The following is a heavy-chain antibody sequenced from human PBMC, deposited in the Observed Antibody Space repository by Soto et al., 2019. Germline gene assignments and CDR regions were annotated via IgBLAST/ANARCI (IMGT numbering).Heavy chain of an antibody. J-gene: IGHJ5*02. Sequence: SETLSLTCAVSDYSISSGYYWAWLRQPPGKGLEWIGSIYHSGRNFYNPSLKSRVTISVDTSKNQFSLRLSSVTAADTAVYYCARGGQYNWNYGWFDPWGQGTLVTVSS. CDR2: IYHSGRN. D-gene: IGHD1-7*01. V-gene: IGHV4-38-2*01. CDR1: DYSISSGYY. CDR3: ARGGQYNWNYGWFDP.